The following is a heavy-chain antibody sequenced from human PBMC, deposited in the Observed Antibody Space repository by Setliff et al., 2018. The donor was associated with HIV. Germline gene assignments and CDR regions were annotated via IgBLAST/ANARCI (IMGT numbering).Heavy chain of an antibody. CDR2: INPNGGYT. V-gene: IGHV1-2*02. Sequence: ASVKVSCKASGYIFTDYYIHWVRQAPGQGLEWMGWINPNGGYTYYAQKFLGRVTMTQDTSFTTAYLELSRLGSDDTAVYYCAADNYNCNSFDSWGQGSLVTVSS. J-gene: IGHJ4*02. D-gene: IGHD3-3*01. CDR1: GYIFTDYY. CDR3: AADNYNCNSFDS.